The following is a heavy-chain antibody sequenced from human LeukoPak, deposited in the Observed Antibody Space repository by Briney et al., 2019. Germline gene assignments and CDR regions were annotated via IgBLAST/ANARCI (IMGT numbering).Heavy chain of an antibody. Sequence: ASVKVSCKASGGTFSSYAISWVRQAPGQGLEWMGGIIPIFGTANYAQKFQGRVTITTDESTSTAYMELSSLRSEDTAVYYCAGSGSSSSGGWYFDYWGQGTLVTVSS. CDR2: IIPIFGTA. J-gene: IGHJ4*02. CDR3: AGSGSSSSGGWYFDY. CDR1: GGTFSSYA. D-gene: IGHD6-6*01. V-gene: IGHV1-69*05.